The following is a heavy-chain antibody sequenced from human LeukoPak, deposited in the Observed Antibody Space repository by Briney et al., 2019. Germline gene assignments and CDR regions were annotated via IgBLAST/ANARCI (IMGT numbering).Heavy chain of an antibody. CDR1: GGSISSSSYY. J-gene: IGHJ4*02. D-gene: IGHD3-22*01. V-gene: IGHV4-39*07. CDR3: ATRDYDSSGYYNFDY. Sequence: PSETLSLTCTVSGGSISSSSYYWGWIRQPPGKGLEWIGSIYYSGSTYYNPSLKSRVTISVDTSKNQFSLKLSSVTAADTAVYYCATRDYDSSGYYNFDYWGQGTLVTVSS. CDR2: IYYSGST.